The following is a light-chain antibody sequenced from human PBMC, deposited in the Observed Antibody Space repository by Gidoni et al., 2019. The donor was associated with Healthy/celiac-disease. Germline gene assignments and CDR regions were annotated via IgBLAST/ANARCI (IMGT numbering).Light chain of an antibody. Sequence: DIQMTQSPSSLSASVGDRVTITCQASQDISNYLNWYQQKPGKAPKLLFYDASNLETGVPSRFSGSGSGTDFTFTISSLQSEDIATYYCQQYDNLPLTFGGGTKVEIK. CDR3: QQYDNLPLT. CDR1: QDISNY. V-gene: IGKV1-33*01. CDR2: DAS. J-gene: IGKJ4*01.